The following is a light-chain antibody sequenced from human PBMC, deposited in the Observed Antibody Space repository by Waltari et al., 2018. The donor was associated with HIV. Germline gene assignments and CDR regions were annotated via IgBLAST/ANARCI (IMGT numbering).Light chain of an antibody. CDR2: WES. Sequence: DVVVTQSPHSLTVSVGERATLNCKSSQNLLYNSNKKNYLAWYQPKPGQRPKLFIYWESTRASGVPDRFSGSGSGTDFPLTLSSLQTEDVAIYYCQQFYSVPYTCGQGTKLEIK. CDR1: QNLLYNSNKKNY. V-gene: IGKV4-1*01. J-gene: IGKJ2*01. CDR3: QQFYSVPYT.